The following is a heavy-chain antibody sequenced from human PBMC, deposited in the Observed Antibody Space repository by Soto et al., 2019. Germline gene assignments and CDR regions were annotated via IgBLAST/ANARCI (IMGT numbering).Heavy chain of an antibody. CDR2: INHSGST. CDR1: GGSISGYY. Sequence: QVQLQQWGAGLLKPSETLSLTCAVYGGSISGYYWTWIRQPPWTGLEWIGEINHSGSTNYNPSLKSRVTISVDTSKNQFSLKLTSVTAADTAVYYCARDKITGLFDYWGQGTLVTASS. D-gene: IGHD2-8*02. J-gene: IGHJ4*02. V-gene: IGHV4-34*01. CDR3: ARDKITGLFDY.